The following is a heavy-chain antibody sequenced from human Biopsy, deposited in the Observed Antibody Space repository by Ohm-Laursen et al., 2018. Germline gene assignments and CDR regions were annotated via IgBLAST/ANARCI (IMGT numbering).Heavy chain of an antibody. D-gene: IGHD1-26*01. CDR2: IYYTGST. J-gene: IGHJ2*01. CDR1: GGSISSYY. V-gene: IGHV4-59*08. Sequence: TLSLTCPVSGGSISSYYWSWIRQPPGKGLKWIGYIYYTGSTNYNPSLKSRVTISVDTSMNHLSLSLTSVTAADTAVYYCARHAPSYSGSYWRYFDLWGRGTLVTVSS. CDR3: ARHAPSYSGSYWRYFDL.